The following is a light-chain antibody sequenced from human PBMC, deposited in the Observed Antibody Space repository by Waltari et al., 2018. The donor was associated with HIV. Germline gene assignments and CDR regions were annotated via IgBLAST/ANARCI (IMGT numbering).Light chain of an antibody. CDR2: NTY. CDR1: QYVSNNY. Sequence: EIVLTQSPGTLSLSPRERATLTCRASQYVSNNYLAWYQQTPGQAPRLLIYNTYNRATGIPDRFSGSGSGTDFTLTISRLEPEDFAIYYCQQYGSAPPITFGGGTKVEI. CDR3: QQYGSAPPIT. V-gene: IGKV3-20*01. J-gene: IGKJ4*01.